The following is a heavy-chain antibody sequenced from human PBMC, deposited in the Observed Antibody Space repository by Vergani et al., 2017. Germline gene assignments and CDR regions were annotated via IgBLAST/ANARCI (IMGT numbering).Heavy chain of an antibody. V-gene: IGHV1-2*02. J-gene: IGHJ6*02. CDR3: ARDHVVRSALGRYGMDV. D-gene: IGHD3-10*01. CDR1: GYTFTGYY. CDR2: INPNSGGT. Sequence: QVQLVQSGAEVKKPGASVKVSCKASGYTFTGYYMHWVRQAPGQGLEWMGWINPNSGGTNYAQKFQGRVTMTRDTSISTAYMELSSLRSEDTAVYYCARDHVVRSALGRYGMDVWGQGTTVTVSS.